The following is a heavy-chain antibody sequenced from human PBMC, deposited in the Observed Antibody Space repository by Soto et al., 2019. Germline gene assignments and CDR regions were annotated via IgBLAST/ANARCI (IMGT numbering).Heavy chain of an antibody. J-gene: IGHJ4*02. CDR1: GGSVSSANYY. CDR2: IYYTGST. Sequence: QVQLQESGPGLVKPSETLSLTCTVSGGSVSSANYYWSWIRQPPGKRLEWIGYIYYTGSTNYNPSLKSRVTISADTSKNQLSLKLSSVTAADTAVYYCARVSRGCEDYWGQGTLVTVSS. V-gene: IGHV4-61*01. D-gene: IGHD6-19*01. CDR3: ARVSRGCEDY.